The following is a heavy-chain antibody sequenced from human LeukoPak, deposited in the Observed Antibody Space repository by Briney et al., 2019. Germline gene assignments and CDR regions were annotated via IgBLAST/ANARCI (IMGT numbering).Heavy chain of an antibody. CDR2: IKSKTDGGTT. V-gene: IGHV3-15*01. Sequence: GGSLRLSCAASGFTFSNAWMSWVRQAPGKGLEWVGRIKSKTDGGTTDYAAPVKGRFTISRDDSKNTLYLQMNSLKTEDTAVYYCTTDLPITIFGVVIRAFDIWGQGTMVTVSS. CDR1: GFTFSNAW. D-gene: IGHD3-3*01. J-gene: IGHJ3*02. CDR3: TTDLPITIFGVVIRAFDI.